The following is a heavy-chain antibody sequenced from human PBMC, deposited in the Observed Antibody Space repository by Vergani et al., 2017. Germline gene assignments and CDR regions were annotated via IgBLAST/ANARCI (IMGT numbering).Heavy chain of an antibody. V-gene: IGHV3-30*02. Sequence: QVQLVESGGGVVQPGGSLRLSCAASGFTFSNYGMHWVRQAPGKGLEWVAFIQYDGSYKYYPDSVKGRFTISGDNSKNTLYLQMNSLRTEDTAVYYCAKGNDIVRGVASGFDPWGQGTLVTVSS. CDR1: GFTFSNYG. CDR3: AKGNDIVRGVASGFDP. D-gene: IGHD3-10*01. CDR2: IQYDGSYK. J-gene: IGHJ5*02.